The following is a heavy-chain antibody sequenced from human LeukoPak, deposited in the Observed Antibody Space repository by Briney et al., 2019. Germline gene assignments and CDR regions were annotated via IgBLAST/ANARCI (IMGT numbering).Heavy chain of an antibody. CDR2: ISSSSSYI. J-gene: IGHJ4*02. CDR1: GFTFSSYS. Sequence: PGGSLRLSCAAPGFTFSSYSMNRGRQAPGKGLEWVSSISSSSSYIYYADSVKGRFSISRDNAKNSPYPQMNSLRAEDTAVYYCARNSGSPTYYFDNWGQGTLVTVSS. V-gene: IGHV3-21*01. D-gene: IGHD1-26*01. CDR3: ARNSGSPTYYFDN.